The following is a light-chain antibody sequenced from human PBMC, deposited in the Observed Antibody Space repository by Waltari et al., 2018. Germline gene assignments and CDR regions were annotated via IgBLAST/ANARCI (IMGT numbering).Light chain of an antibody. V-gene: IGLV1-40*01. Sequence: QSILTQPPSVSGAPGQRVSLSSTGSRPNLWARYAVHWNQPIPATAPQPIIFGSTLRPSGVTDRFSASRSGTSASLAITGLRADDEAIYYCQSYDINLSGSGVFGGGTRLTVL. CDR1: RPNLWARYA. CDR2: GST. CDR3: QSYDINLSGSGV. J-gene: IGLJ3*02.